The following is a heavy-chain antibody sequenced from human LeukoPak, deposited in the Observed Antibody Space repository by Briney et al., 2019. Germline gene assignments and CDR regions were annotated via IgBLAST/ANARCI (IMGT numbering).Heavy chain of an antibody. J-gene: IGHJ4*02. V-gene: IGHV4-34*01. CDR1: GGSFSGYY. CDR2: INHSGST. Sequence: PSETLSLTCAAYGGSFSGYYWNWIRQPPGKGLEWIGEINHSGSTNYNPSLKSRVTISVDTSKNQFSLKLSSVTAADTAVYYCARGIVVLPEYYFDYWGQGTLVTVSS. CDR3: ARGIVVLPEYYFDY. D-gene: IGHD2-2*01.